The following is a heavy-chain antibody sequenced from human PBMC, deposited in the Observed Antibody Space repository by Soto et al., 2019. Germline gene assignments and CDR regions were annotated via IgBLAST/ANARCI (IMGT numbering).Heavy chain of an antibody. V-gene: IGHV3-30*18. CDR2: ISYDGSNK. CDR3: AKDLAAAGTACYSKDYYGMDV. CDR1: GFTFSSYG. Sequence: QVQLVESGGGVVQPGRSLRLSCAASGFTFSSYGMHWVRQAPGKGLEWVAVISYDGSNKYYADSVKGRFTISRDNSKNTLYLQMNSLRAEDTAVYYCAKDLAAAGTACYSKDYYGMDVWGQGTTVTVSS. J-gene: IGHJ6*02. D-gene: IGHD6-13*01.